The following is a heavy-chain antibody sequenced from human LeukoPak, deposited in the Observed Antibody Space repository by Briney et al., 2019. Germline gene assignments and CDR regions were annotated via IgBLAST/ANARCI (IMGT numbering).Heavy chain of an antibody. CDR2: IYYSGST. D-gene: IGHD5-12*01. CDR1: GGSISSSSYY. CDR3: ARPRDSGYDFPTNWFDP. Sequence: PSETLSLTCTVSGGSISSSSYYWGWIRQPPGKGLEWIGSIYYSGSTYYNPSLKSRVTISVDTSKNQFSLKLSSVTAADTAVYYCARPRDSGYDFPTNWFDPWGQGTLVTVSS. J-gene: IGHJ5*02. V-gene: IGHV4-39*01.